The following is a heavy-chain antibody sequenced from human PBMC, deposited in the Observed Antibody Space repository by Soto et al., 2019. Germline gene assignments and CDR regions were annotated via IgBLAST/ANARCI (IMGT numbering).Heavy chain of an antibody. D-gene: IGHD3-10*01. CDR2: LYNSGST. CDR3: ARGGQAYYFGMDV. J-gene: IGHJ6*02. Sequence: SETLSLTCAVYGGSFSGYYWSWIRQPPGKGLEWIGYLYNSGSTDYNPSLKGRVTISIDTSNNQFSLKLSSVTAADTAVYYCARGGQAYYFGMDVWGQGTTVTVSS. V-gene: IGHV4-34*11. CDR1: GGSFSGYY.